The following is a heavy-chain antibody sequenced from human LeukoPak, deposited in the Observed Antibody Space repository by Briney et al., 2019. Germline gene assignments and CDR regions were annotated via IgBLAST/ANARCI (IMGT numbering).Heavy chain of an antibody. CDR2: INPNSGGT. J-gene: IGHJ5*02. CDR3: ASGPGVPAPILDP. V-gene: IGHV1-2*02. Sequence: ASVKVSCKASGYSCTAFYIHWVRQAPGQGLEWMVWINPNSGGTNYAQTFQGRVTMTRDTSISTAYMELSSLRSDDTAVYFCASGPGVPAPILDPWGQGTLVTVSS. D-gene: IGHD2-2*01. CDR1: GYSCTAFY.